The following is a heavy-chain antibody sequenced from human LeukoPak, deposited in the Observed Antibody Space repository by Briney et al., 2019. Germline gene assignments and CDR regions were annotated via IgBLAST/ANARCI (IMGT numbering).Heavy chain of an antibody. J-gene: IGHJ4*02. D-gene: IGHD1-26*01. Sequence: GGSLRLSCAAPGFTFSNYWMSWVRQAPGKGLEWVAKIKQDGSEKYYVDSVKGRFTISRDNAKNSLYLQMNSLRAEDTAVYYCAREATTRTYSGSYYFDYWGQGTRVTVSS. CDR1: GFTFSNYW. CDR2: IKQDGSEK. CDR3: AREATTRTYSGSYYFDY. V-gene: IGHV3-7*01.